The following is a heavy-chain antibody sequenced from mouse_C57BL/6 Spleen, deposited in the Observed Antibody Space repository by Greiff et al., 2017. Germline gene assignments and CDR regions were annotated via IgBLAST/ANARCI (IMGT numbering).Heavy chain of an antibody. D-gene: IGHD4-1*01. V-gene: IGHV1-81*01. Sequence: QVQLKESGAELARPGASVKLSCKASGYTFTSYGISWVKQRTGQGLEWIGEIYPRSGNTYYNEKFKGKATLTADKSSSTAYMELRSLTSEDSAVYFCAREETGMFAYWGQGTLVTVSA. CDR1: GYTFTSYG. CDR3: AREETGMFAY. CDR2: IYPRSGNT. J-gene: IGHJ3*01.